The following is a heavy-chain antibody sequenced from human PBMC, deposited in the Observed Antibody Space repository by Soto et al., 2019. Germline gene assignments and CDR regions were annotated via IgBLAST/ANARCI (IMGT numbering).Heavy chain of an antibody. CDR1: GYSFTSYW. Sequence: GESLKISCKGSGYSFTSYWIGWVRQMPGKGLEWMGIIYPGDSDTRYSPSFQGQVTISADKSISTAYLQWSSLKASDTAMYYCARSGRSRIVVVPAAIRYYYYYRDVWGKGTTVTVSS. D-gene: IGHD2-2*02. CDR2: IYPGDSDT. J-gene: IGHJ6*03. CDR3: ARSGRSRIVVVPAAIRYYYYYRDV. V-gene: IGHV5-51*01.